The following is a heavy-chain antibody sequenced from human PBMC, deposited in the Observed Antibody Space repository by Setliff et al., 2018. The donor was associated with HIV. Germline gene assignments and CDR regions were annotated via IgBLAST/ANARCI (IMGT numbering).Heavy chain of an antibody. D-gene: IGHD1-1*01. CDR3: ATSHPLPIPPPGTKTFQDYSIDV. Sequence: KTSETLSLTCTVSGGSFTTYYWSWLRQPPGKELEWIGYFYTSGSTNYNPSLKSRVTISIDTSKNQFSLKLNAVTAADTAVYYCATSHPLPIPPPGTKTFQDYSIDVWGRGTSVTVSS. J-gene: IGHJ6*02. CDR2: FYTSGST. V-gene: IGHV4-4*09. CDR1: GGSFTTYY.